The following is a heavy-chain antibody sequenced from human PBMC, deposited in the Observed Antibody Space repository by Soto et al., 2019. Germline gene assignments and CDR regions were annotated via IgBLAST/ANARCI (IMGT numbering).Heavy chain of an antibody. CDR1: GYTFTSYD. CDR2: MNPNSGNT. J-gene: IGHJ4*02. V-gene: IGHV1-8*01. CDR3: AKMAQGIPAAGPGLAY. D-gene: IGHD6-13*01. Sequence: ASVKVSCKASGYTFTSYDINWVRQATGQGLEWMGWMNPNSGNTGYAQKFQGRVTMTRNTSISTAYMELSSLRSEDTAVYYCAKMAQGIPAAGPGLAYWGKGTLVPVPS.